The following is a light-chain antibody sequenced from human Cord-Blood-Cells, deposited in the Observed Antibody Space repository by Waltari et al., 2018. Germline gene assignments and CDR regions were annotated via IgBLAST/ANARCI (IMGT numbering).Light chain of an antibody. J-gene: IGKJ2*01. CDR2: DAS. V-gene: IGKV3-11*01. Sequence: EIVLTQSPATLSLSPGERATLSCRASQSVSSYLAWYQQEPGQAPRLLIYDASNRATGIPARFSGSGSGTDFTLTINSLEPEDFAVYYCQQRSNWPYTFGQGTKLEIK. CDR1: QSVSSY. CDR3: QQRSNWPYT.